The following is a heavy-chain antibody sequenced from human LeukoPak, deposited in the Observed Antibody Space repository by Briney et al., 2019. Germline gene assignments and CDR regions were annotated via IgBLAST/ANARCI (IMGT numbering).Heavy chain of an antibody. J-gene: IGHJ4*02. Sequence: PSETLSLTCTDSGGSISSYYWRWIRQPAGKGLEWIGRIYISGSPNYNPSLKSRVTMSLDVSKNHFSLKLSSVTAADTAVYYCARDSRPLGSAWNDPFYFDYWGQGILVTVSS. V-gene: IGHV4-4*07. D-gene: IGHD1-1*01. CDR2: IYISGSP. CDR3: ARDSRPLGSAWNDPFYFDY. CDR1: GGSISSYY.